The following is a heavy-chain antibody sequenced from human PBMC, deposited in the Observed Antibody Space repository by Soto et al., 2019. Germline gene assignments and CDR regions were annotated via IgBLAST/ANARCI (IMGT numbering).Heavy chain of an antibody. V-gene: IGHV3-72*01. CDR1: GFTFSDHY. D-gene: IGHD3-10*01. J-gene: IGHJ6*03. Sequence: PGGSLRLSCAASGFTFSDHYMDWVRQAPGKGLEWVGRTRNKANSYTTGYAASVKGRFTISRDDSKNSLYLQMNSLKTEDTAVYYCARNSYYGSGRNYMDVWGKGTTVTVSS. CDR2: TRNKANSYTT. CDR3: ARNSYYGSGRNYMDV.